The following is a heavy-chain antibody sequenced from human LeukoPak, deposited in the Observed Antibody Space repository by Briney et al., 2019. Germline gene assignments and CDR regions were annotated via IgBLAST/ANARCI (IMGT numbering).Heavy chain of an antibody. CDR3: AHRRPYYDSSGYFRVSNAFDI. CDR2: IYWDDDK. Sequence: SGPTLVNPTQTLTLTCTFSGFSLSTSGVGVGWMRQPPGKALEWLALIYWDDDKRYSPSLKSRLTITKDTSKNQVVLTMTNMDPVDTATYYCAHRRPYYDSSGYFRVSNAFDIWGQGTMVTVSS. V-gene: IGHV2-5*02. CDR1: GFSLSTSGVG. D-gene: IGHD3-22*01. J-gene: IGHJ3*02.